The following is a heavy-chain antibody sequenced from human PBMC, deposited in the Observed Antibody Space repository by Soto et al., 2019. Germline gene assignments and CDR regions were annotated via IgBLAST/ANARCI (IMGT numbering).Heavy chain of an antibody. CDR2: IIHMSGRP. V-gene: IGHV1-69*06. Sequence: QVQLVQSGAEVKTPGSSVKVSCKASGGTFNRYSIDWVRQAPGQGFEWMGGIIHMSGRPNYAQRFQGRVTFSADKSTNTVYMEVISLTHEDTAVYYCTRRGRQSANWFDPWGQGTLVTVSS. CDR3: TRRGRQSANWFDP. J-gene: IGHJ5*02. CDR1: GGTFNRYS.